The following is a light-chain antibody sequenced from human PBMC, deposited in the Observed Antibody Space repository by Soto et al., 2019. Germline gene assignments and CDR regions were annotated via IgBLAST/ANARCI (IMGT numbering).Light chain of an antibody. Sequence: EIVMMQSPATLSVSPGERATLSCRASQSVSSNLAWYQQKPGQAPRLLIYGASTRATGIPARFSGSGSGTDFTLTISRLEPEDFAVYYCQQYGSSGTVGQGTKVDIK. CDR2: GAS. CDR3: QQYGSSGT. J-gene: IGKJ1*01. V-gene: IGKV3-15*01. CDR1: QSVSSN.